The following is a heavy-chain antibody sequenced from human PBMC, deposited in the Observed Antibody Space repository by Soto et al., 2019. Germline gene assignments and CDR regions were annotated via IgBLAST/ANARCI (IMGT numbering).Heavy chain of an antibody. V-gene: IGHV3-30*18. CDR2: ISYDGSTK. D-gene: IGHD1-26*01. CDR1: GFTFSSYG. J-gene: IGHJ6*02. CDR3: AKDTGAYYYYYGMDV. Sequence: QVQLVESGGGVVQPGRSLRLSCAASGFTFSSYGMHWVRQAPGKGLEWVAVISYDGSTKYYADSVKGRFTISRDNSKNTLYLQMNSLRAEDTAVYYCAKDTGAYYYYYGMDVWGQGTTVTVSS.